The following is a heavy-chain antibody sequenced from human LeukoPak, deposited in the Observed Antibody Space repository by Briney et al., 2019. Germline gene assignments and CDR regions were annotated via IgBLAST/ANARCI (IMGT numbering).Heavy chain of an antibody. Sequence: GGSLRLSCAASGFTFSSYAMHWVRQAPGKGLEWVAVISYDGSNKYYADSVKGRFTISRDNAKNSLYLQMNSLRAEDTALYYCAKDDRYSGSYGGFDYWGQGTLVTVSS. CDR1: GFTFSSYA. CDR2: ISYDGSNK. D-gene: IGHD1-26*01. V-gene: IGHV3-30*04. J-gene: IGHJ4*02. CDR3: AKDDRYSGSYGGFDY.